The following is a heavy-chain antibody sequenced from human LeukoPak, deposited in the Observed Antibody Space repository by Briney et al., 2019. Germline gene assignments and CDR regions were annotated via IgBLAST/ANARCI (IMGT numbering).Heavy chain of an antibody. CDR3: ARDRAVAGHFDY. CDR2: ISAYNGNT. V-gene: IGHV1-18*01. D-gene: IGHD6-19*01. Sequence: ASVKVSCKASGYTFTSYGISWVRQAPGQGLEWMGWISAYNGNTNYAQKLQGRVTMTTDTSTCTAYMELRSLRSDDTAVYYCARDRAVAGHFDYWGQGTLVTVSS. CDR1: GYTFTSYG. J-gene: IGHJ4*02.